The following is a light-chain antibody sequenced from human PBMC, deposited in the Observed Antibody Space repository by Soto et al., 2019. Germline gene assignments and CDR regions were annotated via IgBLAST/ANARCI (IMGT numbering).Light chain of an antibody. Sequence: EIAMTQSPATLSVSPGETATHTCRASQSVTYNVAWYQQKPGQGPRLLIYGAFTRATGIPARFSGSGSGTEFTLTISRLQSEDFAVYYCQQYKNWPPLTFGGGTKVEIK. CDR3: QQYKNWPPLT. J-gene: IGKJ4*01. V-gene: IGKV3-15*01. CDR2: GAF. CDR1: QSVTYN.